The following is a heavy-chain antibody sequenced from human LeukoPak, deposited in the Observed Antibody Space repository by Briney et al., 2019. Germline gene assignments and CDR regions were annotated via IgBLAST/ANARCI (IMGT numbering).Heavy chain of an antibody. CDR3: ARMAYDKSGYFDY. J-gene: IGHJ4*02. CDR1: GYTFTSYG. CDR2: INTNTGNP. Sequence: ASVKVSCKASGYTFTSYGISWMRQAPGQGLEWMGWINTNTGNPTYVQGFTGRFVFSSDTSVSTAYLQISSLKAEDTAVYYCARMAYDKSGYFDYWAQGTLVTVS. D-gene: IGHD3-22*01. V-gene: IGHV7-4-1*02.